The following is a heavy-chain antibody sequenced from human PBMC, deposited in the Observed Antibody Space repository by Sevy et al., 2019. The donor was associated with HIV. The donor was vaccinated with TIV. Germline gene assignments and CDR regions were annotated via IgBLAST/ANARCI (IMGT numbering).Heavy chain of an antibody. CDR3: AREGCIQPHDY. V-gene: IGHV3-23*01. CDR2: LSFGCGEI. J-gene: IGHJ4*02. D-gene: IGHD2-21*01. Sequence: GGSLRLSCATSGFPFNIYSMSWVRQAPGKGLEWVSTLSFGCGEINYADSVKGRFTISRGNSENTLYLEMNSLRADDTALYFCAREGCIQPHDYWGRGTLVTVSS. CDR1: GFPFNIYS.